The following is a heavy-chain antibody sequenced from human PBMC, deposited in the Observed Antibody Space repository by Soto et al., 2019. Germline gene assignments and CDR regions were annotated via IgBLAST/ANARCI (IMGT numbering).Heavy chain of an antibody. D-gene: IGHD2-2*01. J-gene: IGHJ5*02. CDR1: GYTFGTYT. V-gene: IGHV1-18*04. CDR2: ISDYNGNT. CDR3: ARASPEGLVVVPATMSVWFDP. Sequence: ASVKVSCKASGYTFGTYTISWVRQAPGQGLEWLGWISDYNGNTNYAQNLQGRVIMTADTSTSTAYMELRSLRSDDTAVYYCARASPEGLVVVPATMSVWFDPWGQRTLVTVSS.